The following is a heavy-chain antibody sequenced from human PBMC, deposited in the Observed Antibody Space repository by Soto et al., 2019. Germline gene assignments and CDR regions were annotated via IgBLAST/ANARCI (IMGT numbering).Heavy chain of an antibody. D-gene: IGHD2-21*02. CDR2: INAGNGNR. V-gene: IGHV1-3*05. CDR1: GYTFTIYA. CDR3: ARSIVVVTALDY. J-gene: IGHJ4*02. Sequence: QVQLVQSGAEEKKPGASVKVSCKASGYTFTIYAMHWVRQAPGQRLEWMGWINAGNGNRKYSQKFQGRVTITRDTSASTSYMELSSLRSEDTAVYYCARSIVVVTALDYWGQGTLVTVSS.